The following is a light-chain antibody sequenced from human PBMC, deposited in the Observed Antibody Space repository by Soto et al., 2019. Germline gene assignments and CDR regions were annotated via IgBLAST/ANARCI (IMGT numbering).Light chain of an antibody. CDR2: GAS. V-gene: IGKV3-15*01. CDR3: QQYNTWPPIT. Sequence: EIVMTQSPATVSVSTGERATLSCRVSQSVSSNLAWYQQKPGQAPRLLIYGASIRATGIPARFSGSGSWTEFTLTISSLQSEDFAVYYCQQYNTWPPITFGQGTRLEI. J-gene: IGKJ5*01. CDR1: QSVSSN.